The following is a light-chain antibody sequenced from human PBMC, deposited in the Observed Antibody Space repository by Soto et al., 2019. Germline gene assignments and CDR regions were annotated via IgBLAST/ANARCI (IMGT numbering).Light chain of an antibody. CDR2: DNN. V-gene: IGLV1-51*01. J-gene: IGLJ1*01. CDR1: SSNIGNNY. CDR3: GTWDSSLSRV. Sequence: QSVLTQPPSVSAAPGQKVTISCSGSSSNIGNNYVSWYQQLPGTAPKLLIYDNNKRPSGIPDRFSGSKSGTSATLGITGLQTGDEDDYYCGTWDSSLSRVFRNGTKVT.